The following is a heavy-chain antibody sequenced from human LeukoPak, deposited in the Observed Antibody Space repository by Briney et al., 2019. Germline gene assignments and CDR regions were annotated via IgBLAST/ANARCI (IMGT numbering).Heavy chain of an antibody. J-gene: IGHJ4*02. D-gene: IGHD5-18*01. CDR3: ARVATYNYGNFEC. CDR2: IYYSGST. CDR1: GGSISSNTYY. Sequence: SETLSLTCTVSGGSISSNTYYYAWIRQPPGKGLERIASIYYSGSTYYNPSLKSRDTISVDTSKNQFSLKLSSVTAADTTVYYCARVATYNYGNFECWGQGTLVTVSS. V-gene: IGHV4-39*07.